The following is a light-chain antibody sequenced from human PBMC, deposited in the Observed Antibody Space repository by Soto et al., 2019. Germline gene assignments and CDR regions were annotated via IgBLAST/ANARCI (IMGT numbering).Light chain of an antibody. CDR2: VAS. J-gene: IGKJ2*01. CDR1: LGISSY. Sequence: AIRMTRSPSSFSASTGDRVTITCRASLGISSYLAWYQQKPGKAPKLLIYVASTLQSGVPSRFSGSGSGTDFTLTISCLHSEDFATYYCQQYYSYPPTSGQGTKLEIK. V-gene: IGKV1-8*01. CDR3: QQYYSYPPT.